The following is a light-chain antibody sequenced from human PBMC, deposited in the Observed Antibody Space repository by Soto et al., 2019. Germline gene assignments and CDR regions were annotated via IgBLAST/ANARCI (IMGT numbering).Light chain of an antibody. CDR3: CSYAGSSTVYV. CDR2: EGS. J-gene: IGLJ1*01. Sequence: QSALTQPASVSGSPGQSITISCTGTSSDVGSYNLVSWYQQHPGKAPKLMIYEGSKRPSGVSNRFSGSKSGNTASLTISGLQAEDEAEYYCCSYAGSSTVYVFGTGTKLTVL. CDR1: SSDVGSYNL. V-gene: IGLV2-23*03.